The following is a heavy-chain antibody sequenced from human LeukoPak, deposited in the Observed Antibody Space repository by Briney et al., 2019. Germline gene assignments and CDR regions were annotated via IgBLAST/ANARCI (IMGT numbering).Heavy chain of an antibody. CDR3: AKGHDYNPPSWFDP. D-gene: IGHD4-11*01. CDR1: GFTLSSYA. CDR2: IIWNSGSI. V-gene: IGHV3-9*01. Sequence: GGSLRLSCAASGFTLSSYAMHWVRQAPGKGLEWVSGIIWNSGSIGYADSVKGRFTISRDNAKNSLYLQMNSLRAEDTALYYCAKGHDYNPPSWFDPWGQGTLVTVSS. J-gene: IGHJ5*02.